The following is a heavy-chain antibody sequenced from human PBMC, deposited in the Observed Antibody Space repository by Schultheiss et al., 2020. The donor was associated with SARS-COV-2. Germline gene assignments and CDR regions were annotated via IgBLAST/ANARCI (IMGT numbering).Heavy chain of an antibody. Sequence: SETLSLTCTVSGGSISSYYWTWIRQPPGKGLEWIGYIYHSGSTNYNPSLRSRVTISVDKSKNQFSLKLSSVTAADTAVYYCARVDWQTDAFDIWGQGTMVTVSS. D-gene: IGHD3-9*01. J-gene: IGHJ3*02. V-gene: IGHV4-59*12. CDR2: IYHSGST. CDR3: ARVDWQTDAFDI. CDR1: GGSISSYY.